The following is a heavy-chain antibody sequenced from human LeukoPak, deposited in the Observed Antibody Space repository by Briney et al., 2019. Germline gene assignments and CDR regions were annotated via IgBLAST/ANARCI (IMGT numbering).Heavy chain of an antibody. CDR2: ISGSGGST. V-gene: IGHV3-23*01. CDR1: GFSFSGYS. Sequence: PGGSLRLSCAVSGFSFSGYSMNWVRQAPGKGLEWVSAISGSGGSTYYADSVKGRFTISRDNSKNTLYLQMNSLRAEDTAVYYCVYYYGSGSYRPLDYWGQGTLVTVSS. J-gene: IGHJ4*02. CDR3: VYYYGSGSYRPLDY. D-gene: IGHD3-10*01.